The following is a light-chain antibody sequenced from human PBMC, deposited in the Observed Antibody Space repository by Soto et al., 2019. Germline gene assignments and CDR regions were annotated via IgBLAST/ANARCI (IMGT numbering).Light chain of an antibody. CDR1: QSISYS. Sequence: IQMTQSPSTLSAYVGDTVTITCRASQSISYSLAWYQQKPGKPPTLLIHDASALESGVPSRFSGSGSGTEFTLTISSLQPDDSATYYCQQYDPFPNFGQGTKLEI. J-gene: IGKJ2*01. V-gene: IGKV1-5*01. CDR3: QQYDPFPN. CDR2: DAS.